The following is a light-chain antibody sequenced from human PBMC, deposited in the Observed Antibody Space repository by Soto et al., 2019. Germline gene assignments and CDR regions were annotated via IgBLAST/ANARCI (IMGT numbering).Light chain of an antibody. CDR2: AAS. CDR1: QGINTY. Sequence: DIQLTQSPSFLSASVGDRVTITCRASQGINTYLAWYQQKPGKAPKLLIYAASTLQSGVPSRFSGSGSGTDFTLTISCLQSEDFATYYCQQYYSYPLTFGGGTKVDIK. CDR3: QQYYSYPLT. J-gene: IGKJ4*01. V-gene: IGKV1-9*01.